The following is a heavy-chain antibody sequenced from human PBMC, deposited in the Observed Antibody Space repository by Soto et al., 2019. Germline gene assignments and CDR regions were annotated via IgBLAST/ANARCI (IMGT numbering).Heavy chain of an antibody. CDR1: GYSFTSYW. Sequence: GESLKISCKGSGYSFTSYWIGWVRQMPGKGLEWMGIIYPGDSDTRYSPSFQGQVTISADKSISTAYLQWSSLKASDTAMYYCARRLIRASYCSGGRCYLDAFDIWGQGPIVTVSS. CDR2: IYPGDSDT. J-gene: IGHJ3*02. V-gene: IGHV5-51*01. CDR3: ARRLIRASYCSGGRCYLDAFDI. D-gene: IGHD2-15*01.